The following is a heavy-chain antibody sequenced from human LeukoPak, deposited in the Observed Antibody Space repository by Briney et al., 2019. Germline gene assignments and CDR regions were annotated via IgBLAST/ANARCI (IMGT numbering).Heavy chain of an antibody. CDR2: IYYSGST. V-gene: IGHV4-39*07. J-gene: IGHJ2*01. CDR3: ARVSGRFTWYFDL. CDR1: GGSISSSSYY. Sequence: PSETLSLTCTVSGGSISSSSYYWGWIRQPPGKGLEWIGSIYYSGSTYYNPSLKSQVTISVDTSKNQFSLKLSSVTAADTAVYYCARVSGRFTWYFDLWGRGTLVTVSS.